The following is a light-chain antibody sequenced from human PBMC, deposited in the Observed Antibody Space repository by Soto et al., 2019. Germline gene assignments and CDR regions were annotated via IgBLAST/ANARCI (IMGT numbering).Light chain of an antibody. CDR1: SSNTGAGYD. CDR3: QSYDSSLTDVV. CDR2: SNI. J-gene: IGLJ2*01. V-gene: IGLV1-40*01. Sequence: QSVLTQPPSVSGAPGQRVTISCTGSSSNTGAGYDVHWYQQLPGTAPKLLTYSNINRPSGVPDRFSDSKSDTSASLAITGLQAEDEADYYCQSYDSSLTDVVFGGGTKLTVL.